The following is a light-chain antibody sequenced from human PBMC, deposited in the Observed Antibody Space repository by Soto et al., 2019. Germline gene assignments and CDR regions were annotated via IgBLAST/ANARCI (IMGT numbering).Light chain of an antibody. V-gene: IGKV3-15*01. CDR3: QQRSNWRIT. Sequence: EIVMTQSPASLSASPGERITLSCKASQSIANNLAWHQQKPGQAPRLLMYGASTRAADIPARFSGSGSGTDFTLTISGLEPEDFAVYYCQQRSNWRITFGQGTRLEIK. CDR1: QSIANN. CDR2: GAS. J-gene: IGKJ5*01.